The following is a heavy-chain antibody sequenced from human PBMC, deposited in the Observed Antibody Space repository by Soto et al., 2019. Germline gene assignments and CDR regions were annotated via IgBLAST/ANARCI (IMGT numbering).Heavy chain of an antibody. CDR1: GGSITGYY. J-gene: IGHJ5*02. V-gene: IGHV4-59*01. D-gene: IGHD5-18*01. CDR2: IYSSGVT. Sequence: QVQLQESGPGLVKPSETLSLTCTVSGGSITGYYWTWIRQPPGKGLECIGYIYSSGVTNYSPYLKSRVTMAGDTFNNQLSLKLRSVTAADTAIYYCARGGRDTSVVTNWFDPWGQGTLVTVSP. CDR3: ARGGRDTSVVTNWFDP.